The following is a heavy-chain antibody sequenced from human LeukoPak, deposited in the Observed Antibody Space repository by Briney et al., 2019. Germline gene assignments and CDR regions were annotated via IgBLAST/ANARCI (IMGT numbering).Heavy chain of an antibody. D-gene: IGHD3-16*02. CDR1: GFTFSGHY. V-gene: IGHV3-11*06. J-gene: IGHJ4*02. CDR3: ARLTEDAYIWGNYRYIDF. Sequence: GGSLRLSCAASGFTFSGHYMIWIRQAPGKGLEWVSYIHSSISYTRYADSVKGRFIISTDNAKNSLDMQMNSLRVEDTAVFYCARLTEDAYIWGNYRYIDFWGQGTLVTVSS. CDR2: IHSSISYT.